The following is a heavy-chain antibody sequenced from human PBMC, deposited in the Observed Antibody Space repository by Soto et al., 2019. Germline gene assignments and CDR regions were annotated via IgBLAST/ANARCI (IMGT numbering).Heavy chain of an antibody. V-gene: IGHV4-59*12. CDR3: ARSVDP. J-gene: IGHJ5*02. CDR1: GGSISTNY. CDR2: IYHSGST. Sequence: PSETLSLTCTVSGGSISTNYWSWIRQPPGKGLEWIGYIYHSGSTNYNPSLKSRVTISVDRSKNQFSLKLSSVTDADTAVYYCARSVDPWGQGTLVTVSS.